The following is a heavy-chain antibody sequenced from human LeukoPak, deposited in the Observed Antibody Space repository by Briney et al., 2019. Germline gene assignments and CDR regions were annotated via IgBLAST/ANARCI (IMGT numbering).Heavy chain of an antibody. CDR1: GGSISSCY. CDR2: IYYSGST. D-gene: IGHD6-13*01. J-gene: IGHJ4*02. Sequence: SETLSLTCTVSGGSISSCYWSWIRQPPGKGLEWIGYIYYSGSTNYNPSLKSRVTISVDTSKNQFSLKLSSVTAADTAVYYCARASLSIAAAGFDYWGQGTLVTVSS. V-gene: IGHV4-59*01. CDR3: ARASLSIAAAGFDY.